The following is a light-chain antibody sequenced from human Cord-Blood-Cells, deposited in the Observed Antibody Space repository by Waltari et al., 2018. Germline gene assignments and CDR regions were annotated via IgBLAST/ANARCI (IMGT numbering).Light chain of an antibody. J-gene: IGLJ2*01. V-gene: IGLV2-23*03. Sequence: QSALTQPASVSGSPGQSITISCTGTSSDVGSYNLVSWYQQHPGKAPKLMIYEGSKLPYRVSNRVSLSKSLSKHCYTISGHQAGDEAHHSRCSYAVGSTFVLLGGRTQHTVL. CDR2: EGS. CDR1: SSDVGSYNL. CDR3: CSYAVGSTFVL.